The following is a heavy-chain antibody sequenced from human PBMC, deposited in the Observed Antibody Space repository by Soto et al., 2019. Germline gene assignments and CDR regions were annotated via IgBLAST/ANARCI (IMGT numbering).Heavy chain of an antibody. CDR2: ISGYNGNT. CDR1: GYTFTNYG. D-gene: IGHD3-22*01. CDR3: ARDVTRNYYYSSGYYYFDY. V-gene: IGHV1-18*04. Sequence: GASVKVSCKASGYTFTNYGVSWVRQAPGKGLEWMGWISGYNGNTNYAQNLQGRVSMTTDTSTSTAYMELRTLRSDDTVVYYCARDVTRNYYYSSGYYYFDYWGQGTLVTVSS. J-gene: IGHJ4*02.